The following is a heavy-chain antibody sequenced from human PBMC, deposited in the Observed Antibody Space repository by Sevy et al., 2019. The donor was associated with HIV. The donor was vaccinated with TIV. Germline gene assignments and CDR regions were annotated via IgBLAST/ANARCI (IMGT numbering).Heavy chain of an antibody. CDR3: ARSGGYNKYDY. J-gene: IGHJ4*02. Sequence: GGSLRLSCAASGFTFSGYWMHWVRQAPGKGLVWVSLINSDGSSTNYADSVKGRFTISRDNAKNTLYLQMNSLRAEDTAVYYCARSGGYNKYDYWGQGTLVNVSS. V-gene: IGHV3-74*01. D-gene: IGHD2-15*01. CDR1: GFTFSGYW. CDR2: INSDGSST.